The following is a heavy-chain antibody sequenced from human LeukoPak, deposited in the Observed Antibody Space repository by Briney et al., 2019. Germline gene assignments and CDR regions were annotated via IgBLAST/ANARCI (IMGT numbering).Heavy chain of an antibody. J-gene: IGHJ5*02. CDR3: ARAIPSTGYTGPFDP. CDR2: VYRSGSH. CDR1: GGSISSGGHY. V-gene: IGHV4-30-2*01. Sequence: SQTLSLTCTVSGGSISSGGHYWNWIRQRPGKGLEWIGYVYRSGSHNYNPSLRSRVSMSLDRSKNQFSLNLTSVTAADTAVYFCARAIPSTGYTGPFDPWGQGTLITVSP. D-gene: IGHD2-2*02.